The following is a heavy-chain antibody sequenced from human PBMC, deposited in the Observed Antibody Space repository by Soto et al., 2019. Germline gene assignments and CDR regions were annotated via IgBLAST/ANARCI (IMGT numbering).Heavy chain of an antibody. D-gene: IGHD2-15*01. V-gene: IGHV3-23*01. J-gene: IGHJ4*02. CDR1: GFTFSSYA. Sequence: GGSLRLSCAASGFTFSSYAMSWVRQAPGKGLEWVSAISGSGGSTYYADSVKGRFTISRDNSKNTLYLQMNSLRAEDTAVYYCASTRLGYCSGGSCSYFDYWGQGTLVTVSS. CDR2: ISGSGGST. CDR3: ASTRLGYCSGGSCSYFDY.